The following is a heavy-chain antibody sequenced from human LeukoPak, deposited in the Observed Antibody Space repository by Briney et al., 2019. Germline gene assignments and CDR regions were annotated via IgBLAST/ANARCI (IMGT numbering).Heavy chain of an antibody. CDR1: GFTFSIYA. V-gene: IGHV3-23*01. D-gene: IGHD6-19*01. J-gene: IGHJ4*02. Sequence: GGSLRLSCAASGFTFSIYAMSWVRQAPGKGLEWVSAISDSGDSTYYADSVKGRFTISRDNSRNTLYLQMNSLGTEETALYYCAKEIHPRSSNGWPFDYWGQGTLVTVSS. CDR3: AKEIHPRSSNGWPFDY. CDR2: ISDSGDST.